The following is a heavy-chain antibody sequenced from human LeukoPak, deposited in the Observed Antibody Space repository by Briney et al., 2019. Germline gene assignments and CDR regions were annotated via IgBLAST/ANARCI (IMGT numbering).Heavy chain of an antibody. CDR1: GFTFSSFP. V-gene: IGHV3-21*01. J-gene: IGHJ4*02. D-gene: IGHD3-22*01. CDR3: ARVLSTFYYDSSGYYYWDY. Sequence: PGGSLRLSCAASGFTFSSFPMNWVRQAPGKGLEWVSSISSSSSYIYYADSVKGRFTISRDNAKNSLYLQMNSLRAEDTAVYYCARVLSTFYYDSSGYYYWDYWGQGTLVTVSS. CDR2: ISSSSSYI.